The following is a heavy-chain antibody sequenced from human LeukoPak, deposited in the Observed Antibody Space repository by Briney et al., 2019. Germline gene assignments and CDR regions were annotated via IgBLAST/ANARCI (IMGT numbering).Heavy chain of an antibody. Sequence: ASVKVSCKASGYTFTSYDINWVRQATGQGLEWMGWMNPNSGNTGYAQKFQGRVTMTRNTSISTAYMELSSLRSEDTAVYYCARGVWGVNYYYYYYMDVWGKGTTVTVSS. V-gene: IGHV1-8*01. D-gene: IGHD3-16*01. CDR1: GYTFTSYD. CDR3: ARGVWGVNYYYYYYMDV. CDR2: MNPNSGNT. J-gene: IGHJ6*03.